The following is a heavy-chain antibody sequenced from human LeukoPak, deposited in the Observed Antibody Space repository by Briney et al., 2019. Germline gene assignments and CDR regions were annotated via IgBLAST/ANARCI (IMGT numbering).Heavy chain of an antibody. Sequence: GASVTVSCTTSGFTFSIHDINWVRQAPGQGLEWMGWMNPGSGDTGYAQSFQGRLTMTRDTSTNTAYMELSSLRSEDAAVYYCARGLGSYSTTWYPPLRYWGQGTLVTVSS. V-gene: IGHV1-8*01. CDR3: ARGLGSYSTTWYPPLRY. CDR2: MNPGSGDT. CDR1: GFTFSIHD. D-gene: IGHD2/OR15-2a*01. J-gene: IGHJ4*02.